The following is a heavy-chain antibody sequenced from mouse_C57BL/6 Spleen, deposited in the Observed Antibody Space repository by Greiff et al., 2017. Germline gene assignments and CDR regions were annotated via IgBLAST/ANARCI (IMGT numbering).Heavy chain of an antibody. CDR3: ARVDSLYAMDY. J-gene: IGHJ4*01. CDR2: ISDGGSYT. CDR1: GFTFSSYA. D-gene: IGHD6-2*01. Sequence: DVKLVESGGGLVKPGGSLKLSCAASGFTFSSYAMSWVRQTPEKRLEWVATISDGGSYTYYPDNVKGRFTLSRDNAKNSLYLQMGHRMSEDTAMYYCARVDSLYAMDYWGQGTSVTVSS. V-gene: IGHV5-4*03.